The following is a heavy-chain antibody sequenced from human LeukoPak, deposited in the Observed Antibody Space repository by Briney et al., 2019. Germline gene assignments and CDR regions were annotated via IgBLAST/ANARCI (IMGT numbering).Heavy chain of an antibody. CDR2: VFYSGST. Sequence: SETLSLTCTVSGGSISSSSYYWGWIRQPPGKGLEWIGSVFYSGSTYYNPSLKNRVAISVDTSKNQFSLKLSSVTAADTAVYYCARVDTTMMNWGQGTLVTVSS. CDR3: ARVDTTMMN. D-gene: IGHD5-18*01. CDR1: GGSISSSSYY. J-gene: IGHJ4*02. V-gene: IGHV4-39*01.